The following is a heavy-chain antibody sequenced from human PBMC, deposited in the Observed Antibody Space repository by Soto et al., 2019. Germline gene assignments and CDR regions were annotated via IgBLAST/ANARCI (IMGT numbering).Heavy chain of an antibody. D-gene: IGHD2-21*02. CDR3: ARTDRSAYYYYGMDV. CDR1: GGSISSGGYS. V-gene: IGHV4-30-2*01. J-gene: IGHJ6*02. CDR2: IYHSGST. Sequence: PSETLSLTCAVSGGSISSGGYSWSWIRQPPGKGLEWIGYIYHSGSTYYNPSLKSRVTISVDRSKNQFSLKLSSVTAADTAVYYCARTDRSAYYYYGMDVWGQGTTVTVSS.